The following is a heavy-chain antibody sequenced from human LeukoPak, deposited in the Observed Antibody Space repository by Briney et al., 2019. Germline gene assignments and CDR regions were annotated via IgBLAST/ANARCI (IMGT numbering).Heavy chain of an antibody. CDR3: ARVWYYDILTGYSNPAYFDY. CDR1: GYTFTGYY. CDR2: INPNSGGT. D-gene: IGHD3-9*01. J-gene: IGHJ4*02. Sequence: ASVKVSCKASGYTFTGYYMHWVRQAPGQGREWMGRINPNSGGTNYAQKFQGRVTMTRDTSISTAYMELSRLRSDDTAVYYCARVWYYDILTGYSNPAYFDYWGQGTLVTVSS. V-gene: IGHV1-2*06.